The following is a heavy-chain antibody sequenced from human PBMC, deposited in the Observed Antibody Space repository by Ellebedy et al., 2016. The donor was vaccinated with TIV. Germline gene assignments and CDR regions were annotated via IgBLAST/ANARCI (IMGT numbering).Heavy chain of an antibody. Sequence: GESLKISCAASGLTVSSNYLSWVRQAPGRGLEWVSIIFGGGITYYADSVKGRFTISRDRSKNTVYLQMNSLRVEDTAFYYCARERSSSGEGHWGQGTLVTVSS. J-gene: IGHJ4*02. CDR1: GLTVSSNY. CDR3: ARERSSSGEGH. CDR2: IFGGGIT. D-gene: IGHD6-6*01. V-gene: IGHV3-53*01.